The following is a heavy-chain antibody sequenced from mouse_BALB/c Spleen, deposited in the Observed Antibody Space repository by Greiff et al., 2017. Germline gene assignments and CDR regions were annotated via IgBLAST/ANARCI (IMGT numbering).Heavy chain of an antibody. CDR1: GFTFSSFG. J-gene: IGHJ3*01. Sequence: DVHLVESGGGLVQPGGSRKLSCAASGFTFSSFGMHWVRQAPEKGLEWVAYISSGSSTIYYADTVKGRFTISRDNPKNTLFLQMTSLRSEDTAMYYCARSRVQAWFAYWGQGTLVTVSA. CDR3: ARSRVQAWFAY. V-gene: IGHV5-17*02. CDR2: ISSGSSTI.